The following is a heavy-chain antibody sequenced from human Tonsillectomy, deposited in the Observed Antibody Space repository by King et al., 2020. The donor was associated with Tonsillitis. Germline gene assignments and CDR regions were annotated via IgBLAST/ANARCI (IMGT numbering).Heavy chain of an antibody. CDR2: IKSKADGGTT. D-gene: IGHD3-9*01. Sequence: VQLVESGGALVKPGGSLRLSCAASGLTFSNAWMSWVRQAPGKGLEWLGHIKSKADGGTTDYAAPVKGRFTISRDDSKNTLYLQMNSLQTEDTAVYYCTTNLYFGDHWGQGTLVTVSS. CDR1: GLTFSNAW. J-gene: IGHJ4*02. CDR3: TTNLYFGDH. V-gene: IGHV3-15*02.